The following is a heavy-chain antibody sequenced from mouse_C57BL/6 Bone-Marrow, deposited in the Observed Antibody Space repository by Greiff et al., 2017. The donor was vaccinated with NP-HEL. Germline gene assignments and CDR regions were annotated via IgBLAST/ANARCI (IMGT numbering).Heavy chain of an antibody. J-gene: IGHJ4*01. CDR3: ATAPGYYAMDY. CDR1: GYTFTSYG. Sequence: QVQLQQSGAELARPGASVKLSCKASGYTFTSYGISWVKQRTGQGLEWIGEIYPRSGNTYYNEKFKGKATLTADKSSSTAYMELRSLTSEDSAVYFCATAPGYYAMDYWGQGTSVTVSS. V-gene: IGHV1-81*01. CDR2: IYPRSGNT.